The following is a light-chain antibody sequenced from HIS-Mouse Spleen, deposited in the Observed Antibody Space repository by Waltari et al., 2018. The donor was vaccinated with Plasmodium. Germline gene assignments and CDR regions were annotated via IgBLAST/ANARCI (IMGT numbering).Light chain of an antibody. CDR1: SLPNKY. CDR3: YSTDSSGNHRV. V-gene: IGLV3-10*01. Sequence: SYELTQPPSVSVSPGTTARITCSGDSLPNKYAYWYQQKSGQAPVLVIYEDSQRPSGIPERFSGSSSGTMATLTISGAQVEDEADYYCYSTDSSGNHRVFGGGTKLTVL. J-gene: IGLJ3*02. CDR2: EDS.